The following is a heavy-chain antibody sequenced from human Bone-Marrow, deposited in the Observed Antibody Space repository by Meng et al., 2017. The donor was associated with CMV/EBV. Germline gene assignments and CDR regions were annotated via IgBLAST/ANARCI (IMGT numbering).Heavy chain of an antibody. Sequence: LRLSCTVSGGFIGSRTYFWGWIRQPPGKGLEWIGYIYYSGSTYYNPSLKSRVTISVDTSKNQFSLKLSSVTAADTAVYYCARETTPYNWFDPWGQGTLVTVSS. J-gene: IGHJ5*02. CDR2: IYYSGST. CDR3: ARETTPYNWFDP. CDR1: GGFIGSRTYF. V-gene: IGHV4-30-4*08. D-gene: IGHD1-7*01.